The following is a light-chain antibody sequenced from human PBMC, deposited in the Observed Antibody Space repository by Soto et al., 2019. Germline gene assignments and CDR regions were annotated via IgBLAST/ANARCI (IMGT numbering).Light chain of an antibody. CDR2: GNN. J-gene: IGLJ1*01. Sequence: QSVLTQPPSASGTPGQRVTISCSGSSSNIGSNTVNWYQHLPGTAPKLLMHGNNQRPSGVPDRFSGSKSGTSASLAISALQSEDEADYYSAAWDDSLSGYVFGTGTKLTVL. V-gene: IGLV1-44*01. CDR1: SSNIGSNT. CDR3: AAWDDSLSGYV.